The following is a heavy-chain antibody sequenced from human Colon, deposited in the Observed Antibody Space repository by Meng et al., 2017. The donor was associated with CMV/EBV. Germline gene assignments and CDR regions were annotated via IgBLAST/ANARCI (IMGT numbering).Heavy chain of an antibody. CDR1: GFTFSNSW. CDR3: ALRLRNSDGMDV. D-gene: IGHD3-16*01. Sequence: GGSLRLSCAASGFTFSNSWMHWVRQGPGKGLVWVSRINGDGSNTSYADSVKGRFTISRDNAKNTLFLQMNSLRTEDTAVYYCALRLRNSDGMDVWGQGTTVTVSS. J-gene: IGHJ6*02. V-gene: IGHV3-74*01. CDR2: INGDGSNT.